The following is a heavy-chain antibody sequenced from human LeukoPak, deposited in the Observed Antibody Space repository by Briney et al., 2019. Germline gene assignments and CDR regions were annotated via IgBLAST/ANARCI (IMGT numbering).Heavy chain of an antibody. CDR2: IYYSGST. CDR3: ARSGTGLLRYYFDY. V-gene: IGHV4-38-2*02. J-gene: IGHJ4*02. Sequence: PSETLSLTSTVSGYSISSGYYWGWIPQPPGKGLEWIGSIYYSGSTYYNPSLKSRVTISVDTSKSQFSLKLSSVTAADTAVYYCARSGTGLLRYYFDYWGQGTLITVSS. CDR1: GYSISSGYY. D-gene: IGHD3-22*01.